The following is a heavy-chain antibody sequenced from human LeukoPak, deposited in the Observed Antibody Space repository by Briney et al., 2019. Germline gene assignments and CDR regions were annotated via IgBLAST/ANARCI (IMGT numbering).Heavy chain of an antibody. CDR1: GFTFSSYA. CDR2: ISGSGGST. J-gene: IGHJ4*02. V-gene: IGHV3-23*01. D-gene: IGHD4-11*01. Sequence: GGSLRLSCAASGFTFSSYAMSWVRQAPGKGLEWVSAISGSGGSTYYADSVKGRFTISRDNSKNTLYLQMNSLRAEDTAVYYCARNTVLYSTTFDYWDQGTLVTVSS. CDR3: ARNTVLYSTTFDY.